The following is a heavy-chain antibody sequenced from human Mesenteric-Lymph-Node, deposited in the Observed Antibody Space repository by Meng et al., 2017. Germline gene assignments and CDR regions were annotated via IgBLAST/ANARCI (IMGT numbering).Heavy chain of an antibody. CDR3: ARVLPYSSGWLRGFYFDY. Sequence: GESLKISCAASGFTFSSYWMSWVRQAPGKGLEWVANIKQGGSGKYYVDSVKGRFTISRDNAKNSLYLQMNSLRAEDTAVYYCARVLPYSSGWLRGFYFDYWGQGTLVTVTS. CDR1: GFTFSSYW. V-gene: IGHV3-7*01. J-gene: IGHJ4*02. D-gene: IGHD6-19*01. CDR2: IKQGGSGK.